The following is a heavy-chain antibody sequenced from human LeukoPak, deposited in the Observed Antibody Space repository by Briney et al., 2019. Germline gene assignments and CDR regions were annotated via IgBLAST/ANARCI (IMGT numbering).Heavy chain of an antibody. D-gene: IGHD1-26*01. J-gene: IGHJ4*02. CDR2: IYTSGST. V-gene: IGHV4-4*07. Sequence: SETLSLTCTVSGGSISSYYWSWIRQPAGKGLEWIGRIYTSGSTNYNPSLKSRVTMSVDTSKNQFSLKLSSVTAADTAVYYCASTRGSYRQYYFDYWGQGSLVTVSS. CDR1: GGSISSYY. CDR3: ASTRGSYRQYYFDY.